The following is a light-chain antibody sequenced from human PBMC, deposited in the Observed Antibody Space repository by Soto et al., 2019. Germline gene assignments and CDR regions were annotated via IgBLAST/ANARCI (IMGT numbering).Light chain of an antibody. J-gene: IGLJ3*02. CDR2: DVS. CDR1: SSDVGTYNY. CDR3: SSYTTSNTQV. Sequence: QSALTQPASVSGSPGPSITISCTGTSSDVGTYNYVSWYQHRPGKAPKLMIYDVSYRHSGVSNRFSGSKSANTASLTISGLQAEYEADYYCSSYTTSNTQVFGGGTKLTVL. V-gene: IGLV2-14*01.